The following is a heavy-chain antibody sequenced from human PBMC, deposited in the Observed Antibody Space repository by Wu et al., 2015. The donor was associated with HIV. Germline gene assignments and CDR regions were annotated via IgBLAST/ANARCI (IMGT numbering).Heavy chain of an antibody. CDR1: GGTFSSYA. CDR3: ARGGVPAAAYYYYYYMDV. Sequence: QVQLVQSGAEVKKPGSSVKVSCKASGGTFSSYAISWVRQAPGQGLEWMGGIIPIFGTANYAQKFQGRVTITADESTSTAYMELSSLRSEDTAVYYCARGGVPAAAYYYYYYMDVWGKGTTVTVSS. J-gene: IGHJ6*03. D-gene: IGHD2-2*01. V-gene: IGHV1-69*12. CDR2: IIPIFGTA.